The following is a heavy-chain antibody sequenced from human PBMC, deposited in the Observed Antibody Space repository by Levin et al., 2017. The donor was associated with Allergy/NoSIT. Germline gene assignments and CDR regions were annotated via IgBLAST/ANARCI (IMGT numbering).Heavy chain of an antibody. CDR1: GYTLTELS. Sequence: GESLKISCKVSGYTLTELSMHWVRQAPGKGLEWMGGFDPEDGETIYAQKFQGRVTMTEDTSTDTAYMELSSLRSEDTAVYYCATIPSSSWPKGYYFDYWGQGTLVTVSS. J-gene: IGHJ4*02. V-gene: IGHV1-24*01. D-gene: IGHD6-13*01. CDR3: ATIPSSSWPKGYYFDY. CDR2: FDPEDGET.